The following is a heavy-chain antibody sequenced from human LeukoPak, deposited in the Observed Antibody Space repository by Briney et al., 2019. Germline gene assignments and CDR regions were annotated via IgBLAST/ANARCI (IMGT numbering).Heavy chain of an antibody. J-gene: IGHJ6*03. D-gene: IGHD3-9*01. CDR2: ISAYNGNT. Sequence: ASVKVSCKASGYTFTSHGISWVRQAPGQGLEWMGWISAYNGNTNYAQKFQGRVTMTRDTSISTAYMELSRLRSDDTAVYYCARSRGGDILTGYYYYYMDVWGKGTTVTVSS. CDR1: GYTFTSHG. CDR3: ARSRGGDILTGYYYYYMDV. V-gene: IGHV1-18*01.